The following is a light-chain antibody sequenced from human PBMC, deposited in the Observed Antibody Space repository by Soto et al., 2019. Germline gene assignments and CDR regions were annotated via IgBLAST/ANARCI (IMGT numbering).Light chain of an antibody. CDR3: QQYNSYPWT. CDR1: KGITNY. CDR2: ATS. V-gene: IGKV1-16*01. J-gene: IGKJ1*01. Sequence: DIQMTQSPPSLSASVGDRVTITCRASKGITNYLAWFQHHPGTAPKPLIYATSTLHSGVPSRFTGSGSGTEFTLTITSLQPEDFVTYYCQQYNSYPWTFGQGTKVEVK.